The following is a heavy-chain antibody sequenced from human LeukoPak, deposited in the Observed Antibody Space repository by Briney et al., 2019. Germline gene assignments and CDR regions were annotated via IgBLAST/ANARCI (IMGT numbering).Heavy chain of an antibody. Sequence: GGSLRLSCAASGFTFSGSAMHWVRQASGKGLEWVGRIRSKANSYATAYAASVKGRFTISRDDSKNTAYLQMNSLKTEDTAVYYCTRPILNGYGMDVWGQGTTVTVSS. CDR2: IRSKANSYAT. CDR3: TRPILNGYGMDV. V-gene: IGHV3-73*01. J-gene: IGHJ6*02. CDR1: GFTFSGSA.